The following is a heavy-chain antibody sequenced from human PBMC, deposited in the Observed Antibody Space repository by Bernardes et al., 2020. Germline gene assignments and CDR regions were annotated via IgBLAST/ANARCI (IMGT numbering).Heavy chain of an antibody. V-gene: IGHV4-34*01. CDR2: INHSGST. D-gene: IGHD2-2*02. CDR3: ARGGRKDIVVVPAAIQGPGWFDP. J-gene: IGHJ5*02. CDR1: GGCFSGYY. Sequence: SEPLSLTCAVYGGCFSGYYWSWIRQPPGKGLEWIGEINHSGSTNYNPSLKSRVTISVDTSKNQFSLKLSSVTAADTAVYYCARGGRKDIVVVPAAIQGPGWFDPWGQGTLVTVSS.